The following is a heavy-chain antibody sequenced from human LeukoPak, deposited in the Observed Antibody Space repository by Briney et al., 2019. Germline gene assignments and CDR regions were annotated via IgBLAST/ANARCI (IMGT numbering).Heavy chain of an antibody. CDR3: ATVKVVAAAMAWYFDS. CDR1: GYTPTEKA. D-gene: IGHD2-2*01. V-gene: IGHV1-24*01. Sequence: ASVKVSCKLSGYTPTEKAMHWVRQTPGRGPEWMGGFDPEDGQTLYAQKFQGRVSMTEDTSTDTIYMELSRLRFEDTAVYYCATVKVVAAAMAWYFDSWGQGTLVTVSS. J-gene: IGHJ4*02. CDR2: FDPEDGQT.